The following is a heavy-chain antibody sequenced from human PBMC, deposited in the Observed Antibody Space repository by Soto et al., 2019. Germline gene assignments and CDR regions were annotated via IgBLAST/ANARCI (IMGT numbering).Heavy chain of an antibody. J-gene: IGHJ4*02. CDR3: ARLRGIDGLHSYYFDY. D-gene: IGHD2-15*01. CDR2: IYYSGST. CDR1: GGSISSSSYY. Sequence: PSETLSLTCTVFGGSISSSSYYWGWIRQPPGKGLEWIGSIYYSGSTYYNPSLKSRVTISVDTSKNQFSLKLSSVTAADTAVYYCARLRGIDGLHSYYFDYWGQGTLVTVSS. V-gene: IGHV4-39*01.